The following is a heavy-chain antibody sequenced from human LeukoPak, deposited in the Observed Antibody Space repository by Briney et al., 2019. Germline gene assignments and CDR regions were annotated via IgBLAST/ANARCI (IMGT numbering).Heavy chain of an antibody. J-gene: IGHJ2*01. D-gene: IGHD3-22*01. CDR1: GGSIFSYY. CDR2: IYSNGIT. CDR3: ARRAYYDTSGYCPASGYFDL. V-gene: IGHV4-4*08. Sequence: SETLSLTCTVSGGSIFSYYFNWLRQPPGKGPEWIGYIYSNGITNYNPSLRSRGTISIATSKNQFSLRLRSVTAADTAIYYCARRAYYDTSGYCPASGYFDLWGRGTLVTVSS.